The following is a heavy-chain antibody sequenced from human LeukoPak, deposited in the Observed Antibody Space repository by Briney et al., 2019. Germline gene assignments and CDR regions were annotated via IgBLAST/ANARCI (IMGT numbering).Heavy chain of an antibody. CDR2: INSDGSST. CDR1: GVTFSSYW. J-gene: IGHJ4*02. Sequence: GGSLRLSCAASGVTFSSYWMHWVRQAPGKGLVWVSRINSDGSSTSYADSVKGPFTISRDNSKNTLYLQMHSLRPEDTAIYYCATTGSFVFDYWGQGTLVTVSS. CDR3: ATTGSFVFDY. V-gene: IGHV3-74*01. D-gene: IGHD1-14*01.